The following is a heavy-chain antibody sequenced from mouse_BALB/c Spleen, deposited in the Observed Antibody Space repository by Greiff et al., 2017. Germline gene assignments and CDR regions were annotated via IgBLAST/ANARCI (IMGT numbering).Heavy chain of an antibody. V-gene: IGHV3-2*02. CDR1: GYSITSDYA. D-gene: IGHD3-2*01. J-gene: IGHJ4*01. Sequence: EVHLVESGPGLVKPSQSLSLTCTVTGYSITSDYAWNWIRQFPGNKLEWMGYISYSGSTSYNPSLKSRISITRDTSKNQFFLQLNSVTTEDTATYYCARRKTARATLYAMDYWGQGTSVTVSS. CDR3: ARRKTARATLYAMDY. CDR2: ISYSGST.